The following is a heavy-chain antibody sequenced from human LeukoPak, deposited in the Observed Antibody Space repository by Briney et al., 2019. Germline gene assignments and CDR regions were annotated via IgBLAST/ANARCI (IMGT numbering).Heavy chain of an antibody. Sequence: GGSLRLSCAASGFTFSRYAMSWVRQAPGKGLEWVSAISGSGGVTYYRDSVKGRFTVSRDNSKNTLYLQMNSLRAEDTALYYCAKNGSGTSRAFDVWGQGTMVTVSS. CDR1: GFTFSRYA. CDR3: AKNGSGTSRAFDV. CDR2: ISGSGGVT. D-gene: IGHD3-10*01. V-gene: IGHV3-23*01. J-gene: IGHJ3*01.